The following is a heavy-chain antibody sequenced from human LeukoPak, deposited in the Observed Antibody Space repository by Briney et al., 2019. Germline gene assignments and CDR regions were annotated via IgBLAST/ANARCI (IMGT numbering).Heavy chain of an antibody. D-gene: IGHD6-19*01. CDR1: GFTFSSYA. J-gene: IGHJ6*02. CDR3: AKDLPKRIAVAHYYYYYGMDV. Sequence: GGSLRLSCAASGFTFSSYAMSWVRQAPGKGLEWVSAISGSGGSTYYADSVKSRFTISRDNSKNTLYLQMNSLRAEDTAVYYCAKDLPKRIAVAHYYYYYGMDVWGQGTTVTVSS. V-gene: IGHV3-23*01. CDR2: ISGSGGST.